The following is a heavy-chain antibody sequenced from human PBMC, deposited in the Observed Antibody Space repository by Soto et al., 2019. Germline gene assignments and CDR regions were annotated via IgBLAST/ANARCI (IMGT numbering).Heavy chain of an antibody. Sequence: QVQLVQSGAEVKKPGASVKVSCKASGYTFTSYYMHWVRQAPGQGLEWMGIINPSGGSTSYAQKFQGMVTMTRDTSTSTVSLELSSLRSEDTAVYYCAGASVDIVATTRVSGGMDVWGQGTTVTVSS. V-gene: IGHV1-46*01. J-gene: IGHJ6*02. D-gene: IGHD5-12*01. CDR1: GYTFTSYY. CDR3: AGASVDIVATTRVSGGMDV. CDR2: INPSGGST.